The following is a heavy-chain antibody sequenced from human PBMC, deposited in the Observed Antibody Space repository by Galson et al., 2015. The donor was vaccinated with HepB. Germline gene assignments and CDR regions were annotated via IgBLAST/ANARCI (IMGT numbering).Heavy chain of an antibody. CDR2: INAGNGNT. J-gene: IGHJ4*02. D-gene: IGHD6-19*01. CDR3: ARGYSSGWYVLF. Sequence: SVKVSCKASGYTFTNYAIHWVRQAPGQRLEWMGWINAGNGNTEYSQMFQGRVTISRDTSATTAYMELSSLRSEDTAVYYCARGYSSGWYVLFWGQGTLVTVSS. CDR1: GYTFTNYA. V-gene: IGHV1-3*01.